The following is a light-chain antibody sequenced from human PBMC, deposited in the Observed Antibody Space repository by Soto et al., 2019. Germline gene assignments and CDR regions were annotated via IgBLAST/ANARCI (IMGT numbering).Light chain of an antibody. CDR2: GGS. Sequence: EVVLTQSPDTLSLSPGERATLSCRASQNFGSTYLAWYQHKPGQSPRLLIYGGSARATGIPARFSGGGSGAEYTLTISSLQSEDFAVYYCQQYDKWPRTFGQGTKV. V-gene: IGKV3-15*01. J-gene: IGKJ1*01. CDR3: QQYDKWPRT. CDR1: QNFGSTY.